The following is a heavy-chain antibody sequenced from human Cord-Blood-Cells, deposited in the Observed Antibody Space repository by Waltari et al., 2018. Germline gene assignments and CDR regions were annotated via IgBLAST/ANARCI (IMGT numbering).Heavy chain of an antibody. CDR1: GYTFTGYY. Sequence: QVQLVQSGAEVKKPGASVKVSCKASGYTFTGYYMHWVRQAPGQGLEWMGWINPNSGGTNYAKKFQGRVTMTRDTSISTAYMELSRLRSDDTAVYYCARDNWGGIFFDYWGQGTLVTVSS. CDR2: INPNSGGT. CDR3: ARDNWGGIFFDY. V-gene: IGHV1-2*02. J-gene: IGHJ4*02. D-gene: IGHD7-27*01.